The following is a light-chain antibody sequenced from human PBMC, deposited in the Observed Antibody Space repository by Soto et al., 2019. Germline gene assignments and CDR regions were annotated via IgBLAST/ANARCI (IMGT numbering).Light chain of an antibody. CDR3: QSADSGGISFV. V-gene: IGLV3-25*02. CDR2: KDT. CDR1: ALPKQF. J-gene: IGLJ1*01. Sequence: SYELTQPPSVSVSPGQTARITCSGDALPKQFASWYQQKSGQAPLLVIYKDTYRPSGIPERFSGSSSGTTVTLTISGVQAEDEADYYCQSADSGGISFVFGTGTKVTV.